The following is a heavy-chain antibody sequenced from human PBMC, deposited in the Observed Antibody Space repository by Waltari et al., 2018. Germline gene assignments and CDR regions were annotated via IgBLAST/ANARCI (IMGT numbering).Heavy chain of an antibody. CDR2: INHRGST. CDR1: GGSFSGYY. Sequence: QVQLQQWGAGLLKPSETLSLTCAVYGGSFSGYYWSWIRQPPGKGLEWIGEINHRGSTNYNPSLKSRVPISVDTSKNQFSLKLSSVTAADTAVYYCARGARYDILTGYLYDWFDPWGQGTLVTVSS. J-gene: IGHJ5*02. D-gene: IGHD3-9*01. V-gene: IGHV4-34*01. CDR3: ARGARYDILTGYLYDWFDP.